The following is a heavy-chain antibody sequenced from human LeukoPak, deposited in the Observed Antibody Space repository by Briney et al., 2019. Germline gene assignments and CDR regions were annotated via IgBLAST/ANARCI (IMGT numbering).Heavy chain of an antibody. CDR2: INPNSGGT. J-gene: IGHJ4*02. Sequence: GASVKVSCKASGGTFSSYAISWVRQAPGQGLEWMGWINPNSGGTNYAQKFQGRVTMTRDTSISTAYMELSRLRSDDTAVYYCARVVSVWFGELKALDYWGQGTLVTVSS. D-gene: IGHD3-10*01. CDR1: GGTFSSYA. V-gene: IGHV1-2*02. CDR3: ARVVSVWFGELKALDY.